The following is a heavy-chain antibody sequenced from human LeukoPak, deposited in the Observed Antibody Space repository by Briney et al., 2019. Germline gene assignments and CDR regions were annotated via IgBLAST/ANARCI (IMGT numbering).Heavy chain of an antibody. CDR3: ARLVYDSRGYYFDY. V-gene: IGHV4-59*08. CDR2: IRYSGSA. J-gene: IGHJ4*02. Sequence: ASETLSLTCTVSGGSISSYYWSWIRQPPGKGLEWIGYIRYSGSANYNPSPRSRVTISIDTSKNQFSLKLSSVTAADTAVYHCARLVYDSRGYYFDYWGQGTLVTVSS. CDR1: GGSISSYY. D-gene: IGHD3-22*01.